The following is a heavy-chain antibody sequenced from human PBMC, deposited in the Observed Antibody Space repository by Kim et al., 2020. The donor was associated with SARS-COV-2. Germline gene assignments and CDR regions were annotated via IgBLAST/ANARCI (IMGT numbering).Heavy chain of an antibody. CDR2: IYYSGST. Sequence: SETLSLTCTVSGGSISSYYWSWIRQPPGKGLEWIGYIYYSGSTNYNPSLKSRVTISVDTSKNQFSLKLSSVTAADTAVYYCARGTRRDIVLMVYDRNNWFDPWGQGTLVTVSP. CDR3: ARGTRRDIVLMVYDRNNWFDP. J-gene: IGHJ5*02. CDR1: GGSISSYY. V-gene: IGHV4-59*13. D-gene: IGHD2-8*01.